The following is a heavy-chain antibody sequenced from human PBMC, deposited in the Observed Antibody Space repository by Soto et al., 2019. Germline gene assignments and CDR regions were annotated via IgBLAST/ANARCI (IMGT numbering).Heavy chain of an antibody. CDR2: IRSKANSYAT. V-gene: IGHV3-73*01. CDR1: GFTFSGSA. D-gene: IGHD3-3*01. CDR3: TSPNYDFWSGGYGMDV. J-gene: IGHJ6*02. Sequence: GGSLRLSCAASGFTFSGSAMHWVRQASGKGLEWVGRIRSKANSYATAYAASVKGRFTISRDDSKNTAYLQMNSLKTEDTAVYYRTSPNYDFWSGGYGMDVWGQGTTVTVSS.